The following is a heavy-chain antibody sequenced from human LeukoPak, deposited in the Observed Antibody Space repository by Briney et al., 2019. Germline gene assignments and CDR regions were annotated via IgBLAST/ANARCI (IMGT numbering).Heavy chain of an antibody. CDR2: INHSGST. D-gene: IGHD3-9*01. Sequence: SETLSLTCAVYGGSFSGYYWSWIRQPPGKGLEWIGEINHSGSTNYNPSLKSRVTISVDTSKNQFSLKLSSVTAADTAVYYCARGLRYFDWLFRPSLDYWGQGTLVTVSS. J-gene: IGHJ4*02. CDR3: ARGLRYFDWLFRPSLDY. CDR1: GGSFSGYY. V-gene: IGHV4-34*01.